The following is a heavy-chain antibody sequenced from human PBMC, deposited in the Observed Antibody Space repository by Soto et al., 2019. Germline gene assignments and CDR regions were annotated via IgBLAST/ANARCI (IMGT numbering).Heavy chain of an antibody. D-gene: IGHD3-3*02. CDR2: TYYRYKWYN. CDR1: GDSVSSNSAA. Sequence: SQTLSLTCAISGDSVSSNSAAWNWIRQSPSRDLEWLGRTYYRYKWYNDYAVSVKSRITINPDTSKNQFSLQLNSVTPEDTAVYYCARTISESGDYYYYYMDVWGKGTTVTVS. V-gene: IGHV6-1*01. J-gene: IGHJ6*03. CDR3: ARTISESGDYYYYYMDV.